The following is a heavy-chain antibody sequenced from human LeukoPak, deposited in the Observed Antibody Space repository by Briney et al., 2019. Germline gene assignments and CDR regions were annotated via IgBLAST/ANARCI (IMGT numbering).Heavy chain of an antibody. D-gene: IGHD3-16*01. CDR3: ATDDYRGLGY. V-gene: IGHV3-74*01. J-gene: IGHJ4*02. CDR2: IIQDGSVT. Sequence: RGGSPRLSCVTSGITFSNYYMHWVRQVPGEGLVWVSHIIQDGSVTSYADSVKGRFTISRDNAKNTVYLQLNNPRAEDTAVYYCATDDYRGLGYWGQGTLVTVSS. CDR1: GITFSNYY.